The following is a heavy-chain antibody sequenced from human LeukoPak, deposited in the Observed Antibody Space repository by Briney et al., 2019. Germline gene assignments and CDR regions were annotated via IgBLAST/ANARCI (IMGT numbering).Heavy chain of an antibody. V-gene: IGHV1-69*05. J-gene: IGHJ6*03. CDR2: IIPIFGTA. D-gene: IGHD3-10*01. CDR1: GGTFSSYA. Sequence: SVKVSCKASGGTFSSYAISWLRQAPGQGLEWMGGIIPIFGTANYAQKFQGRVTITTDESTSTAYMELSSLRSEDTAVYYCARSITMVRGVSYYYYMDVWGKGTTVTVSS. CDR3: ARSITMVRGVSYYYYMDV.